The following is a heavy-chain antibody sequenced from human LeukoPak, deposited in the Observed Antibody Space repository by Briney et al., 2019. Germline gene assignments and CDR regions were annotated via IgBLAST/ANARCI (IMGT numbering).Heavy chain of an antibody. D-gene: IGHD5-24*01. CDR3: ARALYNPRRWFDP. J-gene: IGHJ5*02. CDR2: INPSGGST. CDR1: X. V-gene: IGHV1-46*01. Sequence: XMXWXXQXPGXXLXWMGIINPSGGSTSYAQKFQGRVTMTRDTSTSTVYMELSSLRSEDTAVYYCARALYNPRRWFDPWGQGTLVTVSS.